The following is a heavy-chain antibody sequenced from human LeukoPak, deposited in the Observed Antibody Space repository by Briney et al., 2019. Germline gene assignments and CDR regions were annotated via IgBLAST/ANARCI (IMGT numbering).Heavy chain of an antibody. CDR1: RFTFSIYA. D-gene: IGHD4-17*01. CDR2: ISGSGGTT. Sequence: GGSLRHSCAASRFTFSIYAMTWVRHAPGKGLEWVSAISGSGGTTYYADSVKGRFTISRDNSKDTLYLQMNSLRAEDTAVYYCAKDATTVTTVFDSWGQGTLVTVSS. V-gene: IGHV3-23*01. CDR3: AKDATTVTTVFDS. J-gene: IGHJ5*01.